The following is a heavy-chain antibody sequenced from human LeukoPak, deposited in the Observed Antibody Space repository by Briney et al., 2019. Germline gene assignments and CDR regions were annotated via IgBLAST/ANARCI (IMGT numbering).Heavy chain of an antibody. CDR1: GFTFSSYA. D-gene: IGHD3-10*01. J-gene: IGHJ6*02. CDR3: AKVPYSDYGAGRPPFMDV. Sequence: GGSLRLSCAPSGFTFSSYAMSWVRQGPGKGLEWVSTISDSGGSTYYADSVEGRFTISRDNSKNTLYLQMNSLRDEDTAVYYCAKVPYSDYGAGRPPFMDVWGQGTTVAISS. CDR2: ISDSGGST. V-gene: IGHV3-23*01.